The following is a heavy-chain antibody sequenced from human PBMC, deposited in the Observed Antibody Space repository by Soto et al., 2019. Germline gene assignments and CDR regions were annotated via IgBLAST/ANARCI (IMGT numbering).Heavy chain of an antibody. J-gene: IGHJ4*02. D-gene: IGHD3-22*01. V-gene: IGHV3-30-3*01. Sequence: GGSLRLSCAASGFTFSSYAMHWVRQAPGKGLEWVAVISYDGSNKYYADSVKGRFTISRDNSKNTLYLQMNSLRAEDTAVYYCARDSTYYYDSSGYYYFDYWGQGTLVTVSS. CDR3: ARDSTYYYDSSGYYYFDY. CDR2: ISYDGSNK. CDR1: GFTFSSYA.